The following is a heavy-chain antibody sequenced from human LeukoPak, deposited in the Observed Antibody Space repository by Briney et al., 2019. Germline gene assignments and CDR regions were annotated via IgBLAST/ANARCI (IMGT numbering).Heavy chain of an antibody. Sequence: GGSLRLSCAASGFTFSDYWMTWVRQAPGKGLEWVANIKEGGTTKHYVDSVKGRLTISRDNAKRSLYLQMNSLRAEDTALYYCARGPSTVVTTRWGQGTLVAVSS. CDR2: IKEGGTTK. CDR3: ARGPSTVVTTR. D-gene: IGHD2-21*02. J-gene: IGHJ4*02. V-gene: IGHV3-7*01. CDR1: GFTFSDYW.